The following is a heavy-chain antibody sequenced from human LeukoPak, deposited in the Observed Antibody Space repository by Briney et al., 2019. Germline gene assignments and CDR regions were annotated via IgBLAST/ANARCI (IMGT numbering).Heavy chain of an antibody. Sequence: GGSLRLSCAASGFTFSSYGMHWVRQAPGKGLEWVAFIRYDGSNKYYADSVKGRFTISRDNSKNTLYLQMNSLRAEDTAVYYCAKDLLEGEAVAGSWGQGTLVTVSS. CDR3: AKDLLEGEAVAGS. D-gene: IGHD6-19*01. V-gene: IGHV3-30*02. J-gene: IGHJ4*02. CDR1: GFTFSSYG. CDR2: IRYDGSNK.